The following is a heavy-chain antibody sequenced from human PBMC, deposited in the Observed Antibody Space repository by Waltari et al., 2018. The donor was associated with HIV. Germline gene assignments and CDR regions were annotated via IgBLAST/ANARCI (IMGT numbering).Heavy chain of an antibody. D-gene: IGHD4-17*01. CDR3: ARVFDYGDYARVSWFDP. V-gene: IGHV1-18*01. CDR2: ISAYKGNT. Sequence: QVQLVQSGAEVKKPGASVKVSCKASGYTFTSYGISWVRQAPGQGLEWMGWISAYKGNTNDAQKLQGRVTMTTDTSTSTAYMELRSLRSDDTAVYYCARVFDYGDYARVSWFDPWGQGTLVTVSS. J-gene: IGHJ5*02. CDR1: GYTFTSYG.